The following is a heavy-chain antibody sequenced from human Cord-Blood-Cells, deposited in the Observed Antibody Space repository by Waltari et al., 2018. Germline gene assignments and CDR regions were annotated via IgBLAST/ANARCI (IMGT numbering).Heavy chain of an antibody. V-gene: IGHV4-59*01. CDR2: IYYSGST. CDR1: GGSISSYY. J-gene: IGHJ4*02. Sequence: QVQLQESGPGLVKPSETLSLTCTVSGGSISSYYWSWIRQPPGKGLEWIGYIYYSGSTNYNPSLKSRVTISVDTSKTQFSLRRSSVTAADTAVYYCARGTGRDYWGQGTLVTVSS. CDR3: ARGTGRDY.